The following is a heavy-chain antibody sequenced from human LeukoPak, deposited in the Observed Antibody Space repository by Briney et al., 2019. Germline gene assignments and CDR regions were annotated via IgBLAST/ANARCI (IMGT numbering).Heavy chain of an antibody. CDR2: INPNSGGT. D-gene: IGHD6-13*01. V-gene: IGHV1-2*02. CDR1: GYTFTVYY. CDR3: ASVRYSSSWYFYAFDI. J-gene: IGHJ3*02. Sequence: ASVKVSCKASGYTFTVYYMHWVRQAPGQGLEWMGWINPNSGGTNYAQKFQGRVTMTRDTSISTAYMELSRLRSDDTAVYYCASVRYSSSWYFYAFDIWGQGTMVTVSS.